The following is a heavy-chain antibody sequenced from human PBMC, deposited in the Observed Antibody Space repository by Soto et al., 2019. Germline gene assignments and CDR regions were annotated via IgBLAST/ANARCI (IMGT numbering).Heavy chain of an antibody. CDR1: GGSISSYY. D-gene: IGHD3-10*01. Sequence: QVQLQESGPGLVKPSETLSLTCTVSGGSISSYYWCWIRQPPGKGLEWIGYIYYSGSTNYNPSLKSRFTISVDTSKNQFSLKLNSMTAADTAVYYCARHNYGSGSTYFDYWGQGTLVTVSS. V-gene: IGHV4-59*08. CDR3: ARHNYGSGSTYFDY. CDR2: IYYSGST. J-gene: IGHJ4*02.